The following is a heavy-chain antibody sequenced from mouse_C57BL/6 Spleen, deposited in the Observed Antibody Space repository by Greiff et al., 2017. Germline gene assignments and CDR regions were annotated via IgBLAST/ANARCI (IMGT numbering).Heavy chain of an antibody. CDR1: VFTFSSYA. CDR3: ASLYYYGSRGFAY. Sequence: EVKLVESGGGLVKPGGSLKLSCAASVFTFSSYAMSWVRQTPEKRLEWVATISDGGSYTYYPDNVKGRFTISRDNAKNNLYLQMSHLKSEDTAMYYCASLYYYGSRGFAYWGQGTLVTVSA. J-gene: IGHJ3*01. D-gene: IGHD1-1*01. V-gene: IGHV5-4*03. CDR2: ISDGGSYT.